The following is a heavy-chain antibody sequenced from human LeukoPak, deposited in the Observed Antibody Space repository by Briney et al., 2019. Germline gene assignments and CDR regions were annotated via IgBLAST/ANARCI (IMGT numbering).Heavy chain of an antibody. V-gene: IGHV1-18*01. D-gene: IGHD3-10*01. CDR1: GYTFTSYG. Sequence: ASVKVSCKASGYTFTSYGISWVRQAPGQGLEWMGWISAYNGNTNYAQKLQGRVTMTTDTSTSTAYMELRSLRSDDTAVYYCARDLGWFEDLNYYYGMDVWGQGTTVTVSS. CDR3: ARDLGWFEDLNYYYGMDV. CDR2: ISAYNGNT. J-gene: IGHJ6*02.